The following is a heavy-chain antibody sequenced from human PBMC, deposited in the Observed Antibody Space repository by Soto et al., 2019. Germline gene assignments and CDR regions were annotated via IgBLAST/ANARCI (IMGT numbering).Heavy chain of an antibody. V-gene: IGHV1-18*01. CDR3: ARGEDRITFSTYYFDY. CDR1: GYTFTSYG. Sequence: GASVKVSCKASGYTFTSYGISWVRQAPGQGLEWMGWISAYNGNTNYAQKLQGRVTMTTDTSTSTAYMELRSLRSDDTAVYYCARGEDRITFSTYYFDYWGQGTLVTVSS. J-gene: IGHJ4*02. D-gene: IGHD3-10*01. CDR2: ISAYNGNT.